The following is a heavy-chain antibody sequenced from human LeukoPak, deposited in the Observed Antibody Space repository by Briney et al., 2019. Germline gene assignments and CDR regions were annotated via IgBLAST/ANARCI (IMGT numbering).Heavy chain of an antibody. CDR2: INPSGGST. Sequence: GASVKVSCKASGYTFTGYYMHWVRQAPGQGHEWMGIINPSGGSTSYAQKFQGRVTMTRDTSTSTVYMELSSLRSEDTAVYYCARDDMVRGAFDYWGQGTLVTVSS. D-gene: IGHD3-10*01. V-gene: IGHV1-46*01. CDR1: GYTFTGYY. CDR3: ARDDMVRGAFDY. J-gene: IGHJ4*02.